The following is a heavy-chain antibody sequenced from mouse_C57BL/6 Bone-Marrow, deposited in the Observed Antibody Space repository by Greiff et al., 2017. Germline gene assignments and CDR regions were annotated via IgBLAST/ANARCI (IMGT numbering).Heavy chain of an antibody. D-gene: IGHD2-4*01. J-gene: IGHJ2*01. CDR1: GYTFTSYW. V-gene: IGHV1-69*01. CDR2: IDPSDSYT. CDR3: AIDYDYLYYFDY. Sequence: QVQLQQPGAELVMPGASVKLSCKASGYTFTSYWMHWVKQRPGQGLEWIGEIDPSDSYTNYNQKFKGKSTLTVDKSSSTAYMQLSSLTSEDSAVYYCAIDYDYLYYFDYWGQGTTLTVSS.